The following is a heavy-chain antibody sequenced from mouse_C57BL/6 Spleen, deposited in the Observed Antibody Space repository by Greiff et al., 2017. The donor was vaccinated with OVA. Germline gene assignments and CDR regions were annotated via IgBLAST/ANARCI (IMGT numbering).Heavy chain of an antibody. CDR2: IDPEDGET. D-gene: IGHD1-1*01. J-gene: IGHJ1*03. CDR3: ASPYYGSSLSYWYFDV. V-gene: IGHV14-2*01. Sequence: DVQLQESGAELVKPGASVKLSCTASGFNIKDYYMHWVKQRTEQGLEWIGRIDPEDGETKYAPKFQGKATITADTSSNTAYLQLSSLTSEDTAVYYCASPYYGSSLSYWYFDVWGTGTTVTVSS. CDR1: GFNIKDYY.